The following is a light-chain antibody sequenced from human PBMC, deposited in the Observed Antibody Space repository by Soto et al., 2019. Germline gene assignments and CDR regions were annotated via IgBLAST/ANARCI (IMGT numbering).Light chain of an antibody. J-gene: IGKJ1*01. Sequence: DIQMTQSPSSLSASVGDRVTITCRASQSISSYLYWYQQKPGKAPKLMIYAAASLQSGVPARFSGSGTGTDVTLDISSLQPEDFATYYCQQSYSTPPTFGEGTKVEIK. CDR3: QQSYSTPPT. CDR1: QSISSY. CDR2: AAA. V-gene: IGKV1-39*01.